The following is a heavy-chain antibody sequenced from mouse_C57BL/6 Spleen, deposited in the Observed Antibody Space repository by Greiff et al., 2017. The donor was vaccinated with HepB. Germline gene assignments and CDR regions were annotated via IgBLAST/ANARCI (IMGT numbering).Heavy chain of an antibody. J-gene: IGHJ3*01. V-gene: IGHV1-26*01. CDR2: INPNNGGT. Sequence: VQLQQSGPELVKPGASVKISCKASGYTFTDYYMNWVKQSHGKSLEWIGDINPNNGGTSYNQKFKGKATLTVDKSSSTAYMELRSLTSEDSAVYYCAGEHYSVFAYWGQGTLVTVSA. D-gene: IGHD2-12*01. CDR1: GYTFTDYY. CDR3: AGEHYSVFAY.